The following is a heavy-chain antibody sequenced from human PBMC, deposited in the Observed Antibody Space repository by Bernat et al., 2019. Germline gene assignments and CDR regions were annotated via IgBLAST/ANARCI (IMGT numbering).Heavy chain of an antibody. D-gene: IGHD2-2*01. V-gene: IGHV3-7*03. CDR1: GFIFSDYW. CDR2: IKKDGSET. CDR3: AKDRYCSSTSCYDFDY. Sequence: EVQLVESGGGLVQPGGSLRLSCAASGFIFSDYWMTWVRQAPGKGLEWLASIKKDGSETYYVDSVKGRFTISRDNAKNSLYLQMSSLRAEDTAVYYCAKDRYCSSTSCYDFDYWGQGTLVTVSS. J-gene: IGHJ4*02.